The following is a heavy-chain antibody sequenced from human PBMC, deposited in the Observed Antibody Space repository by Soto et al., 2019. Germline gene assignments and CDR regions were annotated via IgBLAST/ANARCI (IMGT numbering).Heavy chain of an antibody. CDR1: GFTFCSHV. CDR2: ISGTGGT. CDR3: AKDRRGAYCSGGICYSPDY. J-gene: IGHJ4*02. D-gene: IGHD2-15*01. Sequence: ESGGGLVQPGGSLRLSCAVSGFTFCSHVMSWVRQAPGKGLEWVSAISGTGGTYYADSVKGRFTINRDNSKNALYLQMNNLRHEDTAVYYCAKDRRGAYCSGGICYSPDYWGQGTLVIVSS. V-gene: IGHV3-23*01.